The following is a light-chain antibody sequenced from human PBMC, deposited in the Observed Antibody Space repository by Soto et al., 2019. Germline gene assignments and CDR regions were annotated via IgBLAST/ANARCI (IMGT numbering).Light chain of an antibody. CDR3: QQRHNWPIT. CDR2: DTS. V-gene: IGKV3-11*01. J-gene: IGKJ5*01. CDR1: QTIRGL. Sequence: DIVLTQSPATLSLSPGARATLPCRTSQTIRGLLNWYQQRPGQAPRLLIYDTSNRPTDIPARFSGSGSGTDFILTISRLDPEDFGVYYCQQRHNWPITCGQGTRLDIK.